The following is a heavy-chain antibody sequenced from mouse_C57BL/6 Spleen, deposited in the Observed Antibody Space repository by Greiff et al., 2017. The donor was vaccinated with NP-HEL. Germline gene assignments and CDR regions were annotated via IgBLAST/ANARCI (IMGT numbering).Heavy chain of an antibody. Sequence: QVQLQQSGAELVRPGASVTLSCKASGYTFTDYEMHWVKQTPVHGLEWIGAIDPETGGTAYNQKFTGKAILTADKSSSTAYLELRSLTSEDSAVYYCTQKGDPPTRGSSFPFDYWGQGTTLTVSS. CDR3: TQKGDPPTRGSSFPFDY. J-gene: IGHJ2*01. CDR2: IDPETGGT. CDR1: GYTFTDYE. D-gene: IGHD1-1*01. V-gene: IGHV1-15*01.